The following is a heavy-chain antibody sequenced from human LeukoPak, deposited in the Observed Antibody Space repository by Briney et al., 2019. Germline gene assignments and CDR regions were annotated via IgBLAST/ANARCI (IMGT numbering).Heavy chain of an antibody. CDR1: GYTLTELS. V-gene: IGHV1-24*01. Sequence: ASVKVSCKVSGYTLTELSMHWVRQAPGKGLEWMGGFDPEDGETIYAQKFQGRVTMTEDTSTDTAYMELSSLRSEDTAVYYCARVHHKAARYNWFDPWGQGTLVTVSS. CDR3: ARVHHKAARYNWFDP. J-gene: IGHJ5*02. D-gene: IGHD6-6*01. CDR2: FDPEDGET.